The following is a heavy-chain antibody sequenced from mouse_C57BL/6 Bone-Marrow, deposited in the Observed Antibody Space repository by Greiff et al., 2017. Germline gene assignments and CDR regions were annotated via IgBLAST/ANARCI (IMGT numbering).Heavy chain of an antibody. J-gene: IGHJ3*01. V-gene: IGHV1-81*01. CDR2: IYPRSGNT. CDR1: GYTFTSYG. D-gene: IGHD1-1*01. CDR3: GDSNYYGSSFAY. Sequence: VQLVESGAELARPGASVKLSCKASGYTFTSYGISWVKQRTGQGLEWIGEIYPRSGNTYYNEKFKGKATLTADKSSSTAYMELRSLTSEDSAVYFCGDSNYYGSSFAYWGQGTLVTVSA.